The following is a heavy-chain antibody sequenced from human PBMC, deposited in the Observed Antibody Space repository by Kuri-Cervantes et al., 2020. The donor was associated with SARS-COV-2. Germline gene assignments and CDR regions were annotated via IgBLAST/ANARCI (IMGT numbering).Heavy chain of an antibody. D-gene: IGHD7-27*01. V-gene: IGHV1-18*01. CDR3: AGSVTGDLGDY. CDR2: ISAYSGQT. J-gene: IGHJ4*02. Sequence: ASVKVSCKTSGYTFTSYGISWVRQAPGQGLEWMGWISAYSGQTDYSPKLQGRVTMTTDKSTSTAYVELRSLTPDDTAIYYCAGSVTGDLGDYWGQGTLVTVSS. CDR1: GYTFTSYG.